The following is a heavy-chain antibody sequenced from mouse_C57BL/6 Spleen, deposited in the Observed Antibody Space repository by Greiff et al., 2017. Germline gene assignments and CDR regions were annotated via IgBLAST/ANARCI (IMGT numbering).Heavy chain of an antibody. V-gene: IGHV1-55*01. J-gene: IGHJ2*01. CDR2: IYPGSGST. CDR3: ARGGFLGYYFDY. Sequence: VQLQQPGAELVKPGASVKMSCKASGYTFTSYWITWVKQRPGQGLEWIGDIYPGSGSTIYNEKFKSKATLTVDTSSSTAYMQLSSLTSDDAAVYYCARGGFLGYYFDYGGQGTTLTVSS. D-gene: IGHD1-2*01. CDR1: GYTFTSYW.